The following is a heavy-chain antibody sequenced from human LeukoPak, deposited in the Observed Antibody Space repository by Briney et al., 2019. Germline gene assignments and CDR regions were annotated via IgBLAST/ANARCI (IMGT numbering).Heavy chain of an antibody. D-gene: IGHD3-22*01. J-gene: IGHJ4*02. Sequence: PGGSLRLSCAASGFTFSSYSMNWVRQAPGKGLEWVSSISSSSSYIYYADSVRGRFTISRDNAKNSLYLQMNSLRAEDTAVYYCASITSRYDSSGYYSAVDYWGQGTLITVSS. CDR2: ISSSSSYI. CDR1: GFTFSSYS. V-gene: IGHV3-21*01. CDR3: ASITSRYDSSGYYSAVDY.